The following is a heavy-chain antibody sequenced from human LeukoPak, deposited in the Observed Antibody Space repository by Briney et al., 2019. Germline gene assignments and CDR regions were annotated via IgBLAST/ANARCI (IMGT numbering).Heavy chain of an antibody. D-gene: IGHD3-3*01. Sequence: PSETLSLTCAVYGGSFSGYYWSWIRQPPGKGLEWIGEINHSGSTNYNPSLKSRVTISVDTSQNQFSLKLSSVTPADTAVYYCARGNRITIVGVVATTPNDYGSQGTLVTVSS. V-gene: IGHV4-34*01. CDR1: GGSFSGYY. CDR3: ARGNRITIVGVVATTPNDY. CDR2: INHSGST. J-gene: IGHJ4*02.